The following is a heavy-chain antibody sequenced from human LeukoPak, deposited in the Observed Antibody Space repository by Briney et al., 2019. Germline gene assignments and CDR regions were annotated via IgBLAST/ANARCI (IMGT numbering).Heavy chain of an antibody. CDR1: GFTFSGFW. D-gene: IGHD6-6*01. J-gene: IGHJ3*01. V-gene: IGHV3-7*03. CDR3: ARSSYSSSSSV. CDR2: INSDGSEG. Sequence: GGSLRLSCAVSGFTFSGFWMSWSRQAPGKGLEWVASINSDGSEGYYADVVKGRFTISRDNAKNALYLQINSLRAEDTAVYYCARSSYSSSSSVWGQGTMVTVSS.